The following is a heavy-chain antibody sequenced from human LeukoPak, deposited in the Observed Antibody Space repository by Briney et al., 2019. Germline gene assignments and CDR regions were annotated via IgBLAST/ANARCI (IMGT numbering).Heavy chain of an antibody. CDR1: GVSISSGGYY. D-gene: IGHD3-9*01. CDR3: ARDTYYDIVTGYYSSPPGPYGMDV. CDR2: IYYSGST. J-gene: IGHJ6*04. Sequence: SQTLSLTCTVSGVSISSGGYYWSSIRQHPGKGLEWIGYIYYSGSTYYNPSLKSRVTISVDTSKNQFSLKLSSVTAADTAVYYCARDTYYDIVTGYYSSPPGPYGMDVWGKGTTVTVSS. V-gene: IGHV4-31*03.